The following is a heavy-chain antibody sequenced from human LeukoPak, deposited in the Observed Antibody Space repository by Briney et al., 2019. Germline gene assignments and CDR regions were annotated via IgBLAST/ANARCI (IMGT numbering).Heavy chain of an antibody. CDR3: ARLRAHAYNYGFDY. Sequence: SETLSLTCAVYGGSFSGYYWSWIRQPPGKGLEWIGEITHSGSTTYNPSLKSRFTISVDTSKNQFSLKLSSVTAADTAVYFCARLRAHAYNYGFDYWGQGTLVTVSS. V-gene: IGHV4-34*01. CDR1: GGSFSGYY. CDR2: ITHSGST. D-gene: IGHD5-24*01. J-gene: IGHJ4*02.